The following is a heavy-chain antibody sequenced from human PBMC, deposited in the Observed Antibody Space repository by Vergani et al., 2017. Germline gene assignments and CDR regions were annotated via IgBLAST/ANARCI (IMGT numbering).Heavy chain of an antibody. CDR1: GGTFSSYA. Sequence: QVQLVQSGAEVKKPGSSVKVSCKASGGTFSSYAISWVRQAPGQGLEWMGRITPQNGGTQYAEKFKGRVTMTRDTSITTAYMELTSLTSDDTAVYYCVRVGTFDWLATWGQGTLVTVSS. J-gene: IGHJ5*02. V-gene: IGHV1-2*02. D-gene: IGHD3-10*01. CDR3: VRVGTFDWLAT. CDR2: ITPQNGGT.